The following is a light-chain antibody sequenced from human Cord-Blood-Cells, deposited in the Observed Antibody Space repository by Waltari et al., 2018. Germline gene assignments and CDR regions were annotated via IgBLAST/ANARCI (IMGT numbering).Light chain of an antibody. CDR1: SSDVGSYHL. Sequence: QSALSQPASASGSPGQSITISCTGTSSDVGSYHLVFWYQQHPGKAPKLMIYEGSKRPSGVSNRFSGSKSGNTASLTISGLQAEDEADYYCCSYAGSSTLVFGGGTKLTVL. CDR3: CSYAGSSTLV. CDR2: EGS. V-gene: IGLV2-23*01. J-gene: IGLJ2*01.